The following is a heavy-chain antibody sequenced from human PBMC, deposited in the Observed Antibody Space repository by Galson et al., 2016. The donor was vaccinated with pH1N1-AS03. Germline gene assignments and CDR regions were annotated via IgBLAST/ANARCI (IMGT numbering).Heavy chain of an antibody. Sequence: SLRLSCAASGFNLSTYWIHWVRQGPGKGLVWVSRISSDDSGTSYADSVRGRFTISRDDAKNTVFMQLNSLRPEDTAVYYCATLGGDPDYWGQGTLVTVSS. V-gene: IGHV3-74*01. CDR3: ATLGGDPDY. D-gene: IGHD4-17*01. J-gene: IGHJ4*02. CDR2: ISSDDSGT. CDR1: GFNLSTYW.